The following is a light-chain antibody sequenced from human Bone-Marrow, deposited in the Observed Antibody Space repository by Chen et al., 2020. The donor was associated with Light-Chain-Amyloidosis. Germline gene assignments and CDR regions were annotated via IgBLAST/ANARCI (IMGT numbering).Light chain of an antibody. CDR2: DVS. CDR3: SSYTSSRTLV. Sequence: QSALTQPASVSGSPGQSITISCTGTRSDVGGYNHVSWYQQHPGKAPKLMIYDVSNRPSGVSNRFSGSKSGNTASLTISGLQAEDEADYYCSSYTSSRTLVFGGGTKLTVL. J-gene: IGLJ2*01. V-gene: IGLV2-14*03. CDR1: RSDVGGYNH.